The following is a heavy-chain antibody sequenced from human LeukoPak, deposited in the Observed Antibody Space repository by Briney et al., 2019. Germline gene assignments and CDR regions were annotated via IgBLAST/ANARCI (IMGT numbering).Heavy chain of an antibody. CDR1: GFTFSGYS. CDR3: AREVGAIDY. D-gene: IGHD1-26*01. V-gene: IGHV3-48*01. CDR2: ISSSSTTI. J-gene: IGHJ4*02. Sequence: GGSLRLSCAASGFTFSGYSMNWVRQAPGKGLEWVSYISSSSTTIYYADSVKGRFTISRDNAKNSLYLQMNSLRAEDTAVYYCAREVGAIDYWGQGTLVTVSS.